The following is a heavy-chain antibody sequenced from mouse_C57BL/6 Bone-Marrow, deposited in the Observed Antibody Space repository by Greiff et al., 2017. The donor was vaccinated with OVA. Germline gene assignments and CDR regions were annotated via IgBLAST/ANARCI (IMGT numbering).Heavy chain of an antibody. J-gene: IGHJ4*01. CDR3: ARYLYYGNYGYAMDY. V-gene: IGHV7-3*01. CDR2: IRNKANGYTT. Sequence: DVMLVESGGGLVQPGGSLSLSCAASGFTFTDYYMSWVRQPPGKALEWLGFIRNKANGYTTEYSASVKGRFTISRDNSQSILYLQMNALRAEDSATYYCARYLYYGNYGYAMDYWGQGTSVTVSS. D-gene: IGHD2-1*01. CDR1: GFTFTDYY.